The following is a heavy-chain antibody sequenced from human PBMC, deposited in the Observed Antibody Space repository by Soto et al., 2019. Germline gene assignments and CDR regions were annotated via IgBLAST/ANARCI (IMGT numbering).Heavy chain of an antibody. CDR1: GGTFSSYA. D-gene: IGHD3-3*01. J-gene: IGHJ6*02. CDR3: ARDYRRITIFGVEEYYYYGMDV. Sequence: ASVKVSCKASGGTFSSYAISWVRQAPGQGLEWMGGIIPIFGTANYEQKFQGRVTITADESTSTAYMELSSLRSEDTAVYYCARDYRRITIFGVEEYYYYGMDVWGQGTTVTVSS. V-gene: IGHV1-69*13. CDR2: IIPIFGTA.